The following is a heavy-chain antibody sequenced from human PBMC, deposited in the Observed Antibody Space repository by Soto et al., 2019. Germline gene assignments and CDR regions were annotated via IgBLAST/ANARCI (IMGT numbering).Heavy chain of an antibody. D-gene: IGHD1-26*01. Sequence: GGSLRFSCAASGFTFSSYGMHWVRQAPGKGLEWVAVISYDGSNKYYADSVKGRFTISRDNSKNTLYLQMNSLRAEDTAVYYCAKSSGVGAWELPDYWGQGTLVTVSS. CDR1: GFTFSSYG. CDR3: AKSSGVGAWELPDY. CDR2: ISYDGSNK. V-gene: IGHV3-30*18. J-gene: IGHJ4*02.